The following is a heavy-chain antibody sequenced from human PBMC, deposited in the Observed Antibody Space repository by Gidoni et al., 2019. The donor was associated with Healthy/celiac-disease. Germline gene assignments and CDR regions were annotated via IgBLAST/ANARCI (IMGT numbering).Heavy chain of an antibody. D-gene: IGHD2-2*01. CDR2: IYHSGST. CDR1: GGPIATSNW. V-gene: IGHV4-4*03. CDR3: ARHRGESISNSWYYYYYGMDV. J-gene: IGHJ6*02. Sequence: QVQLQESGPALVKPPGTLSLTFAVAGGPIATSNWWSWVRVPPRKGLEWIGEIYHSGSTNYNPSLKSRVTISVDKSKNQFSLKLSSVTAADTAVYYCARHRGESISNSWYYYYYGMDVWGQGTTVTVSS.